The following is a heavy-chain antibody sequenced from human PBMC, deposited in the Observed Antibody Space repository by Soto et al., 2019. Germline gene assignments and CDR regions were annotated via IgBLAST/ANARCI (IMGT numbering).Heavy chain of an antibody. CDR2: ITGNGAVT. Sequence: EMQFLESGGGVVRPGGSLRLSCVASGLSFDNYAMTWVRQSPGKGLEWLACITGNGAVTSYTDSLRGRFTISRDNSKNTLYLQMDSLRADDTAVYYCGKDPNGDYFGTFEFWGQGTTVTVSS. CDR1: GLSFDNYA. D-gene: IGHD4-17*01. CDR3: GKDPNGDYFGTFEF. J-gene: IGHJ3*01. V-gene: IGHV3-23*01.